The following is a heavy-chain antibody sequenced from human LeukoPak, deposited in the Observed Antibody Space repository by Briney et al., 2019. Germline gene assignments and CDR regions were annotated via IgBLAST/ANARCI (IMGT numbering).Heavy chain of an antibody. D-gene: IGHD4-11*01. CDR1: GYTFTSYD. V-gene: IGHV1-8*03. Sequence: ALVKVSCMASGYTFTSYDINWVRQATGQGLEWMGWMNPNSGNTGYAQKFQGRVTITRNTSISTAYMELSSLRSKDTAVYYCARGSNYIDYWGQGTLVTVSS. CDR3: ARGSNYIDY. J-gene: IGHJ4*02. CDR2: MNPNSGNT.